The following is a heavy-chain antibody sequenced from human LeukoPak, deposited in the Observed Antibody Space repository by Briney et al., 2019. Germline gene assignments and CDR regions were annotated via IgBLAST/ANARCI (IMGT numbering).Heavy chain of an antibody. V-gene: IGHV3-30*04. CDR2: ISYDGSNE. J-gene: IGHJ4*02. CDR1: GFTFDDYA. CDR3: ARTPMVRGVINHPFDY. D-gene: IGHD3-10*01. Sequence: AGGSLRLSCAASGFTFDDYAMHWVRQAPGKGLEWVAIISYDGSNEYYADSVKGRFTISRDNSKNTLCLQMNSLRAADTAVYYCARTPMVRGVINHPFDYWGQGTLVTVSS.